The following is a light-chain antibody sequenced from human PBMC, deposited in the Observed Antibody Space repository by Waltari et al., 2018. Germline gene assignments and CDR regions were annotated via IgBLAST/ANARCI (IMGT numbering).Light chain of an antibody. V-gene: IGKV1-16*01. CDR2: TAS. J-gene: IGKJ2*01. Sequence: DVQMTQSPSSLSASVGDRVTITCRASRDIGLYLAWFQQKPGKAPRSLIYTASSLQSGAPSTFSGSGSGTEFTLTISSLQPEDFATYYCQQYNNWPPYTFGQGTKLEIK. CDR1: RDIGLY. CDR3: QQYNNWPPYT.